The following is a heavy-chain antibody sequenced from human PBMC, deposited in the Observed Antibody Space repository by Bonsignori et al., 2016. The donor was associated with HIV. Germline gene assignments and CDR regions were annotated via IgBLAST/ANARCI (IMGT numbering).Heavy chain of an antibody. J-gene: IGHJ4*02. V-gene: IGHV4-34*01. CDR3: ARGKINDY. CDR2: INHSGST. Sequence: WIRQPPGKGLEWIGEINHSGSTNYNPSLKSRVTMSVDTSKNQFSLKLSSVTAADTALYYCARGKINDYWGQGTLVTVSS.